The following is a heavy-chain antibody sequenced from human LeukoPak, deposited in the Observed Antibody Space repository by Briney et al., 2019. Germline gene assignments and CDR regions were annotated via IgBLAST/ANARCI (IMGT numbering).Heavy chain of an antibody. CDR2: IYRSGST. V-gene: IGHV4-38-2*02. Sequence: KPSETLSLTCTVSGFSVSSVYYWGWIRQPPGKGLEWIGSIYRSGSTYYNPSLKSRVTISVDTSKNQFSLKLTSVTAADTAVYYCAATQRWLHFDCWGQGALVTVSS. J-gene: IGHJ4*02. CDR1: GFSVSSVYY. CDR3: AATQRWLHFDC. D-gene: IGHD5-24*01.